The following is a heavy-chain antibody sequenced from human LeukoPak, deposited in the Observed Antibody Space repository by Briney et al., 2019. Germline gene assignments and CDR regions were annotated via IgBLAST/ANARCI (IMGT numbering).Heavy chain of an antibody. J-gene: IGHJ6*03. D-gene: IGHD2-15*01. CDR1: GYTFTSYG. Sequence: ASVKVSCKASGYTFTSYGISWVRQAPGQGLEWMGWISAYNGNTNYAQKLQGRVTMTTDKSTSTAYMELNSLRSEDTAVYYCARGMTPQFYYYYYYMDVWGKGTTVTVSS. CDR3: ARGMTPQFYYYYYYMDV. V-gene: IGHV1-18*01. CDR2: ISAYNGNT.